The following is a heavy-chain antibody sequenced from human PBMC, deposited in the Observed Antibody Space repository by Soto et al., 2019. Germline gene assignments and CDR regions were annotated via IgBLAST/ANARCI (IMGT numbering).Heavy chain of an antibody. J-gene: IGHJ5*02. CDR3: ARVPIYYYDSSGFWFDP. CDR1: GYTFTSYA. D-gene: IGHD3-22*01. V-gene: IGHV1-3*01. CDR2: INAGNGNT. Sequence: GASVKVSCKASGYTFTSYAMHWVRQAPGQRLEWMGWINAGNGNTKYSQKFQGRVTITRDTSASTAYMELSSLRSEDTAVYYCARVPIYYYDSSGFWFDPWGQGTLVTVSS.